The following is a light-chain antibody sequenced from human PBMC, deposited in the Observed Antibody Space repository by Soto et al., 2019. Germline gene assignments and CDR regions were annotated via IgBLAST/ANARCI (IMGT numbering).Light chain of an antibody. CDR2: AAS. Sequence: DLQMTQSPSSLSASVGDRVTITCRASQSITSYLNWYQQKPGKAPQLLIYAASSLQSGVPSRFSRSGSGSEFTLTISSLQPEDFATYFCQQSYTTPWTFGQGTKVEVK. CDR1: QSITSY. J-gene: IGKJ1*01. V-gene: IGKV1-39*01. CDR3: QQSYTTPWT.